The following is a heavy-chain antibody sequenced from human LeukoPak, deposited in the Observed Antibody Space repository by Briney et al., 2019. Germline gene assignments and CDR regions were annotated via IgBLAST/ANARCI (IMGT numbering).Heavy chain of an antibody. V-gene: IGHV1-46*01. J-gene: IGHJ4*02. CDR3: ARGGARDDCRSTSCYLYYFDY. CDR2: INPSGGST. D-gene: IGHD2-2*01. Sequence: ASVKVSCKASGYTFTSYYMHWVRQAPGQGLEWMGIINPSGGSTSYAQKFQGRVTMTRDTSISTAYTELSRLRSDDTAVYYCARGGARDDCRSTSCYLYYFDYWGQGTLVTVSS. CDR1: GYTFTSYY.